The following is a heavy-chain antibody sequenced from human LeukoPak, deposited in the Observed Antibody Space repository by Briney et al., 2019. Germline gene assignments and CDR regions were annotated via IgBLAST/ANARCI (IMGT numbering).Heavy chain of an antibody. D-gene: IGHD2-15*01. CDR1: GYTFTSYG. J-gene: IGHJ4*02. CDR3: AREKRGYCSGGSCYADY. V-gene: IGHV1-18*01. CDR2: ISAYNGNT. Sequence: GASVKVSCKASGYTFTSYGISWVRQAPGQGLEWMGWISAYNGNTNYAQKLQGRVTMTTDTSTSTAYMELGSLRSDDTAVYYCAREKRGYCSGGSCYADYWGQGTLVTVSS.